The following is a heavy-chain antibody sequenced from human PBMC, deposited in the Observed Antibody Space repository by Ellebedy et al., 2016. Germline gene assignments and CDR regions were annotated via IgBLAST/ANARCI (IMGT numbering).Heavy chain of an antibody. CDR1: GFTFSSYA. Sequence: GGSLRLSCAASGFTFSSYAMSWVRQAPGKGLEWVSGVSSSGGSTYYTDSVKGRFTISRDNSKNTLYLQMNSLRAEDTAVYYCAKGPTILLWFGDFFDYWGQGTLVTVSS. CDR2: VSSSGGST. J-gene: IGHJ4*02. CDR3: AKGPTILLWFGDFFDY. D-gene: IGHD3-10*01. V-gene: IGHV3-23*01.